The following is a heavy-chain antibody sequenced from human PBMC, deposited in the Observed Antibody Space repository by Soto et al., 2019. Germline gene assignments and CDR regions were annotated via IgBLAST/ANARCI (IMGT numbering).Heavy chain of an antibody. CDR3: AKAATYCGGDCYTFDY. D-gene: IGHD2-21*02. J-gene: IGHJ4*02. Sequence: GGSLRLSCAASGFTFSSYGMHWVRQAPGKGLEWVAFISYDGRNKYYPDSVKGRFTISRDNSKNTLYLQMSSLRAEDTAVYYCAKAATYCGGDCYTFDYWGQGTPVTVSS. V-gene: IGHV3-30*18. CDR1: GFTFSSYG. CDR2: ISYDGRNK.